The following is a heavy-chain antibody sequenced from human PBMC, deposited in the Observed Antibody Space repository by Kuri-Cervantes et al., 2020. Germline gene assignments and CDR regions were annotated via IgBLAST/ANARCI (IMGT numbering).Heavy chain of an antibody. J-gene: IGHJ4*02. V-gene: IGHV3-9*01. D-gene: IGHD2-21*02. Sequence: SLKISCAASGFTVDDYAMHWVRQAPGKGLEWVSGISWNSGSIGYADSVKGRFTISRDNAKKSLYLQMNSLRAEDTAVYYCARGPGRLGYCGGDCFRFDYWGQGTLVTVSS. CDR1: GFTVDDYA. CDR3: ARGPGRLGYCGGDCFRFDY. CDR2: ISWNSGSI.